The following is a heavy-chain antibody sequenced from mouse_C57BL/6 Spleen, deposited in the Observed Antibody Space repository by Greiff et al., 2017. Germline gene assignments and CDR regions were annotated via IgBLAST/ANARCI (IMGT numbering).Heavy chain of an antibody. CDR1: GFTFSDYG. J-gene: IGHJ2*01. D-gene: IGHD2-3*01. V-gene: IGHV5-17*01. Sequence: DVHLVESGGGLVKPGGSLKLSCAASGFTFSDYGMHWVRQAPEKGLEWVAYISSGSSTIYYADNVKGRFTISRDNAKNTLFLQMTSLRSEDTAMYYCARNGYYDYFDYWGQGTTLTVSS. CDR3: ARNGYYDYFDY. CDR2: ISSGSSTI.